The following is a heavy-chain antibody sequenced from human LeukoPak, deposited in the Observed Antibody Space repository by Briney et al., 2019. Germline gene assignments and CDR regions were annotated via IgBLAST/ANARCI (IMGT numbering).Heavy chain of an antibody. CDR1: GFTFSSYE. CDR2: ISGSGGST. D-gene: IGHD6-13*01. V-gene: IGHV3-23*01. CDR3: AGRSSSTWYYFEY. J-gene: IGHJ4*02. Sequence: GALRLSCAASGFTFSSYEMNWVRQAPGKGLEWVSAISGSGGSTYYADSVKGRFTISRDNSKNTLYLQMNSLRAEDTAVYYCAGRSSSTWYYFEYWGQGTLVTVSS.